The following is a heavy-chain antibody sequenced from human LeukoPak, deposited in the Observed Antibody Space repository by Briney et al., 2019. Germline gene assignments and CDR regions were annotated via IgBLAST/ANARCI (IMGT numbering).Heavy chain of an antibody. CDR1: GGSFSGYY. CDR2: INHSGST. Sequence: PSETLSLTCAVYGGSFSGYYWSWIRQPPGKGLEWIGEINHSGSTNYNPSLKSRVTISVDTSKNQFSLKLSSVTAADTAVYYCARGLYDILTGYPLDYWGQGALVTVSS. V-gene: IGHV4-34*01. J-gene: IGHJ4*02. D-gene: IGHD3-9*01. CDR3: ARGLYDILTGYPLDY.